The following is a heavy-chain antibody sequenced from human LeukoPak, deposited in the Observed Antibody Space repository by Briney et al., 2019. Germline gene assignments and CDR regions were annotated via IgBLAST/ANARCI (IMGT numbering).Heavy chain of an antibody. CDR1: GVSISSSSYY. CDR2: IYYSGST. J-gene: IGHJ4*02. CDR3: ARQVLGGREYFDY. V-gene: IGHV4-39*01. D-gene: IGHD1-14*01. Sequence: PSETLSLTCTASGVSISSSSYYWGWIRQPPGKGLEWIGSIYYSGSTYYNPSLKSRVTISVDTSKNQFSLKLSSVTAADTAVYYCARQVLGGREYFDYWGQGTLVTVSS.